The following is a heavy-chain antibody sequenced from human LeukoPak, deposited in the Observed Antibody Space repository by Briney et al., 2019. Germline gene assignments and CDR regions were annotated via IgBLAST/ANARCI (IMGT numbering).Heavy chain of an antibody. J-gene: IGHJ6*02. Sequence: SETLSLTCTVSGGSISSGGYYWSWIRQHPGKGLEWIGYIYYSGSTYYNPSLKSRVTISVDTSKNQFSLKLSSVTAADTAVYYCAGAESYSTYGMDVWGQGTTVTVSS. CDR1: GGSISSGGYY. V-gene: IGHV4-31*03. CDR2: IYYSGST. CDR3: AGAESYSTYGMDV. D-gene: IGHD1-26*01.